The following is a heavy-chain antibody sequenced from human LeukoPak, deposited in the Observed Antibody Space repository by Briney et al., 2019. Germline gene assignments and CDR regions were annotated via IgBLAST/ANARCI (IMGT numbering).Heavy chain of an antibody. D-gene: IGHD3-22*01. Sequence: SETLSLTCTVSGGSISSSSYYWGWIRQPPGKGLEWIASIYYSGSTYYNPSLKSRVTISVDTSKNQFSLKLSSVTAADTAVYYCARAGYYDSSGYYYSRYAFDIWGQGTMVTVSS. J-gene: IGHJ3*02. V-gene: IGHV4-39*07. CDR1: GGSISSSSYY. CDR3: ARAGYYDSSGYYYSRYAFDI. CDR2: IYYSGST.